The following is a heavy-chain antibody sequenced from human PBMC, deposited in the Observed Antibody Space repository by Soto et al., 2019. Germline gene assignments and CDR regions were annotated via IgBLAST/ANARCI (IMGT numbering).Heavy chain of an antibody. J-gene: IGHJ4*02. V-gene: IGHV1-8*01. CDR1: GFTFITYD. CDR2: MNPNNGNA. Sequence: ASVNVSCKASGFTFITYDFSWVRQAAGQGLEWMGWMNPNNGNAGFAQKFRGRINMTRNTSISTAYLELSSLRSDDSAVYFCARRKERSGPYYLDLWGQGTQVTVSS. CDR3: ARRKERSGPYYLDL. D-gene: IGHD6-25*01.